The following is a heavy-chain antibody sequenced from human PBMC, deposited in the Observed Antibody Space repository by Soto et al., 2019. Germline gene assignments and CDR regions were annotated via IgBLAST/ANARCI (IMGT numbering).Heavy chain of an antibody. CDR1: GYTFTGYY. V-gene: IGHV1-2*04. CDR3: ARADKLLFLATYYGMDV. CDR2: INPNSGGT. J-gene: IGHJ6*02. D-gene: IGHD3-3*01. Sequence: GASVKVSCKASGYTFTGYYMHWVRQAPGQGLEWMGWINPNSGGTNYAQKFQGWVTMTRDTSISAAYMELSRLRSDDTAVYYCARADKLLFLATYYGMDVWGQGTTVTVSS.